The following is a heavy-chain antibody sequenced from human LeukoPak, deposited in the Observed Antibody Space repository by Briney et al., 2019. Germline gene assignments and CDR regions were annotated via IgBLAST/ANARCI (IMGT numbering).Heavy chain of an antibody. V-gene: IGHV3-30*04. Sequence: PGRSLRLSCAASGFTFSSYAMHWVRQAPGKGLEWVAVISYDGSNKYYADSVKGRFTISRDNSKNTLYLQMNSLRAEDTAVYHCARDPRPRYCSGGSCYFNWFDPWGQGTLVTVSS. CDR1: GFTFSSYA. D-gene: IGHD2-15*01. CDR3: ARDPRPRYCSGGSCYFNWFDP. CDR2: ISYDGSNK. J-gene: IGHJ5*02.